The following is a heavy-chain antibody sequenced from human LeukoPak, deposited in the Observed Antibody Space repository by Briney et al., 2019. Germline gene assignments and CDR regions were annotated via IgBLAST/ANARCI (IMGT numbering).Heavy chain of an antibody. D-gene: IGHD3-10*01. CDR3: ARGGSGISNAFDI. CDR1: GGSISSYY. V-gene: IGHV4-59*01. J-gene: IGHJ3*02. CDR2: IYYSGST. Sequence: SETLSLTCTVSGGSISSYYWSWIRQPPGKGLEWIGYIYYSGSTNYNPSLKSRVTISVDTSKNQFSLKLRSVTAADTAVYYCARGGSGISNAFDIWGQGTMVTVSS.